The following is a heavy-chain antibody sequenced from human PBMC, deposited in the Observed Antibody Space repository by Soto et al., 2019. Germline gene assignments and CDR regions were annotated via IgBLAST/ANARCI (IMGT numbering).Heavy chain of an antibody. CDR1: GYTFTSYD. CDR2: MNPNSGNT. J-gene: IGHJ5*02. CDR3: AIRVWGQQLVNFDP. V-gene: IGHV1-8*01. D-gene: IGHD6-13*01. Sequence: QVQLVQSGAEVKKPGASVKVSCKASGYTFTSYDINWVRQATGQGLEWMGWMNPNSGNTGYAQKVQGRVTMTRNTSISTAYMELSSLRSEDTAVYYCAIRVWGQQLVNFDPWGQGTLVTVSS.